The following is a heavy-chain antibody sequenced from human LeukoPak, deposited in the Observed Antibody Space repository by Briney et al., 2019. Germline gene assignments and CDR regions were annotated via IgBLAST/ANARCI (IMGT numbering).Heavy chain of an antibody. CDR2: ISGDGGST. J-gene: IGHJ4*02. Sequence: PGGSLRLSCAASGFTFDDYAMHWARQAPGKGLEWVSLISGDGGSTYYADSVKGRFTISRDNSKNSLYLQMNSLRTEDTALYYCAKDIGYSSGWYTFDYWGQGTLVTVSS. D-gene: IGHD6-19*01. CDR1: GFTFDDYA. CDR3: AKDIGYSSGWYTFDY. V-gene: IGHV3-43*02.